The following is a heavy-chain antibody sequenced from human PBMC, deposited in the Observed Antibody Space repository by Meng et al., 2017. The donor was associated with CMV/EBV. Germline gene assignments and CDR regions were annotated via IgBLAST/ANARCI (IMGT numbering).Heavy chain of an antibody. D-gene: IGHD2-2*01. Sequence: QVQRQESGPGLVKPSQTLSPTFTVSGGSISSGDYYWSWIRQPPGKGLEWIGYIYYGGSTYYNPSLKSRVTISVDTSKNQFSLKLSSVTAADTAVYYCARVGRTSCYDYWGQGTLVTVSS. CDR2: IYYGGST. CDR3: ARVGRTSCYDY. CDR1: GGSISSGDYY. V-gene: IGHV4-30-4*08. J-gene: IGHJ4*02.